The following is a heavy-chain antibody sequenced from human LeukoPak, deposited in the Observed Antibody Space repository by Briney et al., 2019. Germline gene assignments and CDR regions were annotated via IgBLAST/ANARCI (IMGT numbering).Heavy chain of an antibody. J-gene: IGHJ2*01. Sequence: QAGGSLRLSCAASGFSFSSYAMSWVRQTPGKGLEWVSSTGGSGGSTHYTDSVKGRFTISRDNSKSTLYLQMNSLRAEDTAVYYCAKGPRKTLIRGDWYFDLWGRGTLSLSPQ. CDR1: GFSFSSYA. CDR2: TGGSGGST. D-gene: IGHD3-10*01. CDR3: AKGPRKTLIRGDWYFDL. V-gene: IGHV3-23*01.